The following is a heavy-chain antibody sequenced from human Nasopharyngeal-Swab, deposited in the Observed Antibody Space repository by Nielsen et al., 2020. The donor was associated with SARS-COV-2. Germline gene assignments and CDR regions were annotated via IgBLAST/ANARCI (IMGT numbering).Heavy chain of an antibody. V-gene: IGHV3-53*04. CDR2: IYSGGST. D-gene: IGHD3-10*01. CDR3: ASTHGGFGEHYSYYGMAV. J-gene: IGHJ6*02. Sequence: GESLKISCAASGFTVSRNYMSWVRQAPGKGLEWVSVIYSGGSTYYADSVKGRFTITRHNSKNTLYLQLNSLRAEDTAVYYCASTHGGFGEHYSYYGMAVWGQGTTVTVSS. CDR1: GFTVSRNY.